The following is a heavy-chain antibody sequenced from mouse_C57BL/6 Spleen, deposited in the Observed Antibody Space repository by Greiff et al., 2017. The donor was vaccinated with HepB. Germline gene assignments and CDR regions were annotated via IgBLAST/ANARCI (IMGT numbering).Heavy chain of an antibody. CDR1: GFSLTSYG. CDR2: IWRGGST. J-gene: IGHJ4*01. Sequence: VKLMESGPGLVQPSQSLSITCTVSGFSLTSYGVHWVRQSPGKGLEWLGVIWRGGSTDYNAAFMSRLSITKDNSKSQVFFKMNSLQADDTAIYYCAKEGDDGYYGYAMDYWGQGTSVPVSS. CDR3: AKEGDDGYYGYAMDY. D-gene: IGHD2-3*01. V-gene: IGHV2-5*01.